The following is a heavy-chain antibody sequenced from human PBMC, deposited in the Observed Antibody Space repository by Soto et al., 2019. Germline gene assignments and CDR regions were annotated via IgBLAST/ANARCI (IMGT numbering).Heavy chain of an antibody. V-gene: IGHV4-39*01. D-gene: IGHD6-13*01. Sequence: SETLSLTCTVSGGSISSSSYYWGWIRQPPGKGLEWIGSIYYSGSTYYNPSLKSRVTISVDTSKNQFSLKLSSVTAADTAVYYCARPVGYSSSSRGNWFDPWGQEPWSPSPQ. J-gene: IGHJ5*02. CDR2: IYYSGST. CDR3: ARPVGYSSSSRGNWFDP. CDR1: GGSISSSSYY.